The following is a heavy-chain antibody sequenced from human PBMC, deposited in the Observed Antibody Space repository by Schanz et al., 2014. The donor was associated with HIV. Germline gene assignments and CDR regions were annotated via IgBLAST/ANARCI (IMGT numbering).Heavy chain of an antibody. Sequence: QVQLVQSGAEVKKPGASVKVSCKASGYTFTAYYIHWVRQAPGQGLEWMGWINPNSGGTNSAQKFQGRVTMSMDTSISTAYMEVRSLRSDDTALYFCARDLVDSSTWYDAFDIRGQGTKVTVSS. V-gene: IGHV1-2*02. CDR2: INPNSGGT. CDR1: GYTFTAYY. J-gene: IGHJ3*02. D-gene: IGHD6-13*01. CDR3: ARDLVDSSTWYDAFDI.